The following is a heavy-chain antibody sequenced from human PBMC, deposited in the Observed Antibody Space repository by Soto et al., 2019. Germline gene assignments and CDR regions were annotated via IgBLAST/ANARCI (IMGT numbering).Heavy chain of an antibody. CDR3: AKDVDRLGELWGYFQN. J-gene: IGHJ1*01. CDR1: VFIFEDFA. V-gene: IGHV3-9*01. D-gene: IGHD3-16*01. Sequence: SLRLSGTVSVFIFEDFAMHWVRQAPGQGLEWVSGINWNGVNKGYAESVLGRFTISRDNAKKSLYLDMNYLRPEDTALYFCAKDVDRLGELWGYFQNWGQGTLVTVSS. CDR2: INWNGVNK.